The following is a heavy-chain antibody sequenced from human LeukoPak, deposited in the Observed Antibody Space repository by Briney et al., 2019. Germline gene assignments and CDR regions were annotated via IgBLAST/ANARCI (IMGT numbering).Heavy chain of an antibody. CDR1: GFTLSNHW. CDR2: IKEDGSDT. Sequence: GGSLRLSCAPSGFTLSNHWMSWVRQAPGKGLEWVANIKEDGSDTFYVDSVKGRFTTSRDNAKNSLFLQMNSLRAEDTAVYYCARRGHCTDTSCYTGFYYFYMDVWGKGTTVIVSS. CDR3: ARRGHCTDTSCYTGFYYFYMDV. V-gene: IGHV3-7*01. D-gene: IGHD2-2*02. J-gene: IGHJ6*03.